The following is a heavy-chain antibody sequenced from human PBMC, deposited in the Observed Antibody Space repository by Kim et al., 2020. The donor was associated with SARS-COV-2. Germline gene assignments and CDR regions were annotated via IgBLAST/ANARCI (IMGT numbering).Heavy chain of an antibody. J-gene: IGHJ4*02. V-gene: IGHV4-59*01. CDR2: IFYTGST. Sequence: SETLSLTCTVSGGSISSYHWSWIRQPPGKGPEWIGYIFYTGSTTYNPSLKSRVTISVDASKNQFSLKLSSLTAADTAVYYCARGSSGYRATLDYWGQGT. CDR1: GGSISSYH. D-gene: IGHD2-2*02. CDR3: ARGSSGYRATLDY.